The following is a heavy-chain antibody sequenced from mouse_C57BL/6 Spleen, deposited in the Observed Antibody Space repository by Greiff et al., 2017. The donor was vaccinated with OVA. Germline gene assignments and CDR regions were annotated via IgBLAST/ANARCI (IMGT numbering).Heavy chain of an antibody. J-gene: IGHJ3*01. CDR3: ARDYGSSGAY. V-gene: IGHV1-81*01. CDR1: GYTFTSYG. D-gene: IGHD1-1*01. CDR2: IYPRSGNT. Sequence: QVHVKQSGAELARPGASVKLSCKASGYTFTSYGISWVKQRTGQGLEWIGEIYPRSGNTYYNEKFKGKATLTADKSSSTAYMELRSLTSEDSAVYFCARDYGSSGAYWGQGTLVTVSA.